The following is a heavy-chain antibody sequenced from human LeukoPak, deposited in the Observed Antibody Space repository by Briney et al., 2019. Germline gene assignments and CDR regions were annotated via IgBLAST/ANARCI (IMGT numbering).Heavy chain of an antibody. Sequence: ASVKVSCKASGYTFTNYGLSWVRQAPGQGLEWIGWISAYNDNTNYAQKLQGRVTMTTDTSTSTAYMELRSLRSDDTAVYYCARDCDRSGYYCYWGQGTLVTVS. J-gene: IGHJ4*02. CDR1: GYTFTNYG. CDR3: ARDCDRSGYYCY. D-gene: IGHD3-22*01. V-gene: IGHV1-18*04. CDR2: ISAYNDNT.